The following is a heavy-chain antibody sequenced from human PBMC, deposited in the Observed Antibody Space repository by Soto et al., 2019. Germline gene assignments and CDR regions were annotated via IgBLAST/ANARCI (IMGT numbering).Heavy chain of an antibody. J-gene: IGHJ6*02. CDR3: ARAGRGYFSGFTCDSGLYGMDV. Sequence: SETLSLTCAVSGTSFGTYYWSWIRQPPGKGLEWIGYIFYSGHLKYNPSLKSRLTISVDPPKNQISLRLTSVTAADTAVYYCARAGRGYFSGFTCDSGLYGMDVWGQGTTVTVSS. D-gene: IGHD2-15*01. CDR1: GTSFGTYY. V-gene: IGHV4-59*01. CDR2: IFYSGHL.